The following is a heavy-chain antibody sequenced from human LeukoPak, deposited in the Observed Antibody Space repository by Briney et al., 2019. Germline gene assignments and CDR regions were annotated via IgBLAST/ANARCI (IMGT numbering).Heavy chain of an antibody. V-gene: IGHV4-38-2*01. CDR1: GYSISSGYY. CDR3: ARHSPGGITIFGVDSSFQF. CDR2: IYHSGST. J-gene: IGHJ4*02. D-gene: IGHD3-3*01. Sequence: ASETLSLTCAVSGYSISSGYYWGWIRQPPGKGLEWIGSIYHSGSTYYNPSLKSRVTISVDTSKNQFSLKLSSVTAAGTAVYYCARHSPGGITIFGVDSSFQFWGQGTLVTVSS.